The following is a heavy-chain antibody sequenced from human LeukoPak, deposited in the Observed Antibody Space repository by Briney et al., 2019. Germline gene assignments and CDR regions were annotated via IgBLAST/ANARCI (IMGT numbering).Heavy chain of an antibody. V-gene: IGHV4-34*01. Sequence: SETLSLTCAVYGGSFSGYYWSWIRQPPGKGLEGIGEINHSGSTNYNPSLKSRVTISVDTSKNQFSLKLSSVTAADTAVYYCARALAAAGINWFDPWGQGTLVTVSS. CDR1: GGSFSGYY. J-gene: IGHJ5*02. CDR2: INHSGST. CDR3: ARALAAAGINWFDP. D-gene: IGHD6-13*01.